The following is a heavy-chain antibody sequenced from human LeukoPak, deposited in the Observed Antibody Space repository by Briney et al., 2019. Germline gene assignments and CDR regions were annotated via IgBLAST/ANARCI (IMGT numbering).Heavy chain of an antibody. Sequence: GGSLRLSCAASGFTFDDYAMHWVRHAPGKGLEWVSGISWNSGSIGYADSVKGRFTISRDNAKNSLYLQMNSLRAEDTALYYCAKAPDRYYYDSSGYYFDYWGQGTLVTVSS. V-gene: IGHV3-9*01. CDR3: AKAPDRYYYDSSGYYFDY. CDR1: GFTFDDYA. D-gene: IGHD3-22*01. J-gene: IGHJ4*02. CDR2: ISWNSGSI.